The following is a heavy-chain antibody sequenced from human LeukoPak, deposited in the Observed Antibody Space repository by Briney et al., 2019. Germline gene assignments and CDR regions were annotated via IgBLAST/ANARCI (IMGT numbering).Heavy chain of an antibody. J-gene: IGHJ6*02. V-gene: IGHV3-48*02. D-gene: IGHD3-10*01. CDR3: AKVIRGGYGMDV. Sequence: GGSLRLSCAASGFTFSSFGMNWVRKAPGKGLEWVSYISDSSSLTYYADSVKGRFTISRDNAKNSLSLQLDSLRDEDTAVYFCAKVIRGGYGMDVWGQGTMVTVSS. CDR2: ISDSSSLT. CDR1: GFTFSSFG.